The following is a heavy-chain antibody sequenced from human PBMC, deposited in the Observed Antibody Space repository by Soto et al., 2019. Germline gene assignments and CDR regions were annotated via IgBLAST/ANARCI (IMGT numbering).Heavy chain of an antibody. J-gene: IGHJ5*02. CDR3: ARAVVTAVAGSVNWFDP. V-gene: IGHV3-33*01. CDR2: IWYDGTKK. CDR1: GFSLRTYG. D-gene: IGHD6-19*01. Sequence: QVQLVESGGGVVQSGRSLTLSCAASGFSLRTYGMQWLRRAPGKGLEWVAFIWYDGTKKLYANSVNGRSTISKDNSHNILYLQMSGLRAEDTAVYYCARAVVTAVAGSVNWFDPWGQGTLVTVSS.